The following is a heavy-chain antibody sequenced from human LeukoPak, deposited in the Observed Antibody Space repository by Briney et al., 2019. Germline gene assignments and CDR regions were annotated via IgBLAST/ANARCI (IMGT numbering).Heavy chain of an antibody. V-gene: IGHV1-2*02. CDR3: ARDGVGYYDSSGYYYFQH. D-gene: IGHD3-22*01. CDR1: GYTFTGHY. Sequence: ASVKVSCKASGYTFTGHYMHWVRQAPGQGLEWMGWINPNSGGTNYAQKFQGRVTMTRDTSISTAYMELSRLRSDDTAVYYWARDGVGYYDSSGYYYFQHWGQGTLVTVSS. J-gene: IGHJ1*01. CDR2: INPNSGGT.